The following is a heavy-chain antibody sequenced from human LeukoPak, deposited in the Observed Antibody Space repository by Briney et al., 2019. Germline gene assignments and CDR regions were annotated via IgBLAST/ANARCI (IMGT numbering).Heavy chain of an antibody. Sequence: SETLSLTCTVSGGSISSSSYYWGWIRQPPGKGLEWIGSIYYSGSTYYNPSLKSRVTISVDTSKNQFSLKLSSVTAADTAVYYCARGYCSSTSCRLNDYWGQGTLVTVSS. V-gene: IGHV4-39*07. CDR3: ARGYCSSTSCRLNDY. J-gene: IGHJ4*02. CDR2: IYYSGST. CDR1: GGSISSSSYY. D-gene: IGHD2-2*01.